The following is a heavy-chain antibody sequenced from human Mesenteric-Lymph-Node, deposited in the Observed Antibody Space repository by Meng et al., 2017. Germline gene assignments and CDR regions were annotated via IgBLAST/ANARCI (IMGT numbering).Heavy chain of an antibody. CDR3: ARTYSRD. CDR1: GGSIGSYD. D-gene: IGHD3-22*01. CDR2: VYAGGST. J-gene: IGHJ4*02. V-gene: IGHV4-4*07. Sequence: QVPLQEWGPGLMKPSETLSLTCSVSGGSIGSYDWSWIRQPAGKGLEWIGHVYAGGSTNYNPSLKNRVTMSVDTSKSQFSLHLISVTAADTAVYYCARTYSRDWGQGTLVTVSS.